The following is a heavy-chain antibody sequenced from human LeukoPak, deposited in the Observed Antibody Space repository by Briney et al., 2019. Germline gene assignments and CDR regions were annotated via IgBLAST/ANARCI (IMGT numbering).Heavy chain of an antibody. CDR1: GFSFTNSA. CDR3: ARGGYYGSGSFPDY. Sequence: TSVKVSCKASGFSFTNSAVQWVRQARGQRLEWIGWIVVGSGNTIYVQKFQERVTITRDMSTSTAYMELSSLRSDDTAVYYCARGGYYGSGSFPDYWGQGTLVTVSS. CDR2: IVVGSGNT. J-gene: IGHJ4*02. V-gene: IGHV1-58*01. D-gene: IGHD3-10*01.